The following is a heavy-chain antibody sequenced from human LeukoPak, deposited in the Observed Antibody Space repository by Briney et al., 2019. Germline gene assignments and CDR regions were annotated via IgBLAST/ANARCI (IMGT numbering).Heavy chain of an antibody. V-gene: IGHV3-21*01. Sequence: GGSLRLSCAASGFTFSSYAMSWVRQAPGKGLEWVSSISSSSSYIYYADSVKGRFTISRDNAKNSLYLQMNSLRAEDTAVYYCARELYCSSTSCNKPALDYWGQGTLVTVSS. J-gene: IGHJ4*02. CDR3: ARELYCSSTSCNKPALDY. D-gene: IGHD2-2*01. CDR2: ISSSSSYI. CDR1: GFTFSSYA.